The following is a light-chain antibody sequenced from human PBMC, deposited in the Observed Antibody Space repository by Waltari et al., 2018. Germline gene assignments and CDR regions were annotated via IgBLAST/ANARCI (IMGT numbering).Light chain of an antibody. CDR1: TSDIGSHS. V-gene: IGLV1-44*01. CDR2: VKN. Sequence: QSVLTPAPSASGTPGQRVTISCSGSTSDIGSHSVHWYQQLPGTPPQLLIFVKNQRPSGVPDRFSGSKSGTSASLAISGLQSDDEADYYCETWDDRLGGPVFGGGTKLTVL. CDR3: ETWDDRLGGPV. J-gene: IGLJ2*01.